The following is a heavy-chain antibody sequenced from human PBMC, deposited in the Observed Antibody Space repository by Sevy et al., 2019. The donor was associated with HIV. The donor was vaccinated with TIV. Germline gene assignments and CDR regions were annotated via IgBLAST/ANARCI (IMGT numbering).Heavy chain of an antibody. Sequence: SETLSLTCSVSGGSICSGSYYWSWIRQPAGKGLEWIGRIYTSGSTYYNPSLKSRVAISVDTSKNQFSLKLSSVTAADTAVYYCARASRIAAAGFYSGDAYDIWGQGTMVTVSS. J-gene: IGHJ3*02. CDR2: IYTSGST. CDR1: GGSICSGSYY. D-gene: IGHD6-13*01. CDR3: ARASRIAAAGFYSGDAYDI. V-gene: IGHV4-61*02.